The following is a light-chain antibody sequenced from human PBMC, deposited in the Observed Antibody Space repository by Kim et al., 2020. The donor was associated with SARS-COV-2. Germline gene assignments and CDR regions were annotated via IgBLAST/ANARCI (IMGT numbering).Light chain of an antibody. CDR2: WNN. V-gene: IGLV1-47*01. CDR3: SSWDDTLSGPV. J-gene: IGLJ3*02. Sequence: GRRVIISCSGPGCNIGNNYVYWYQHFPGTAPKLLMYWNNKRPSGVPARFSGSKSGTSASLAISGLRPEDEADYYCSSWDDTLSGPVFGGGTQLTVL. CDR1: GCNIGNNY.